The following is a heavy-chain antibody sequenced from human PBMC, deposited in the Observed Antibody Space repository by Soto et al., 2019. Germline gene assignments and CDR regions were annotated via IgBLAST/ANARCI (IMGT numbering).Heavy chain of an antibody. CDR2: IYSGGST. Sequence: EVQLVESGGGLIQPGGSLRLSCAASGFTVSSNYMSWVRQAPGKGLEWVSVIYSGGSTYYADSVKGRFTISRDNSKNTLDLQMNSLRAEDTAVYYCARDRVESGYPESFQHWVQGTLVTVSS. CDR1: GFTVSSNY. V-gene: IGHV3-53*01. J-gene: IGHJ1*01. CDR3: ARDRVESGYPESFQH. D-gene: IGHD3-22*01.